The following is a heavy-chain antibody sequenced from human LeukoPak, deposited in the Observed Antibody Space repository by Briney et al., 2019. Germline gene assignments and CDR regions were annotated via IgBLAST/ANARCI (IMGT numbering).Heavy chain of an antibody. J-gene: IGHJ4*02. Sequence: PSETLPLTCTVSGGSISSYYWSWIRQPPGKGLEWIGYIYYSGSTNYNPSLKSRVTISVDTSKNQFSLKLSSVTAADTAVYYCARGLPRPFGPPPHFDYWGQGTLVTVSS. CDR3: ARGLPRPFGPPPHFDY. D-gene: IGHD3-16*01. CDR2: IYYSGST. CDR1: GGSISSYY. V-gene: IGHV4-59*01.